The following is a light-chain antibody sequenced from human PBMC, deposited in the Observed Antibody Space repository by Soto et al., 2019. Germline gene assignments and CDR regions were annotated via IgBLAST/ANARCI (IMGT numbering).Light chain of an antibody. CDR1: QGIRSY. CDR2: GAS. Sequence: DIQLTQSPFFLSASVGDRVTITCRASQGIRSYLAWYQQRPGKAPELLIYGASTLRTGVASRFSGSGSGTEFTLTISSLEPEDFGVYYCQQRANWPITFGQGTRVEIK. CDR3: QQRANWPIT. V-gene: IGKV1-9*01. J-gene: IGKJ5*01.